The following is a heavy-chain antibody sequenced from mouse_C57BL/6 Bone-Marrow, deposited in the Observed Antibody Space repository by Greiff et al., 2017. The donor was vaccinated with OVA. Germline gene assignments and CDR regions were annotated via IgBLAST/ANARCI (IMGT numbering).Heavy chain of an antibody. CDR1: GFSFNTYA. J-gene: IGHJ2*01. CDR3: VRDSSGPHYFDY. V-gene: IGHV10-1*01. D-gene: IGHD3-2*02. Sequence: DVQLVESGGGLVQPKGSLKLSCAASGFSFNTYAMNWVRQAPGKGLEWVARIRSKSNNYATYYADSVKDRFTISRDDSESMLYLQMNNLKTEDTAMYYCVRDSSGPHYFDYWGQGTTLTVSS. CDR2: IRSKSNNYAT.